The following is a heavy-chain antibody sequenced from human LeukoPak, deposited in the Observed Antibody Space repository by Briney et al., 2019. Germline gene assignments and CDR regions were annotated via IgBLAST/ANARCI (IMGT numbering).Heavy chain of an antibody. V-gene: IGHV4-4*07. CDR2: IYISGST. Sequence: PSETLSLTCTVSGGSISSYYWSWIRQPAGKGLEWIGRIYISGSTNYNPSLKSRVTMSVDTSKNQFSLKLSSVTAADTAVYYCARDRGTWNDDGFDYWGQGTLVTVSS. CDR1: GGSISSYY. D-gene: IGHD1-1*01. CDR3: ARDRGTWNDDGFDY. J-gene: IGHJ4*02.